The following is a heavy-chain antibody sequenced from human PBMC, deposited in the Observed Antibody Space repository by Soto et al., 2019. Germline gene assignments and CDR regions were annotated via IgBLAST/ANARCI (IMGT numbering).Heavy chain of an antibody. Sequence: GASVKVSCKASGYIFTSYYIHWVRQAPGQGLEWMGWINPFDGSRMFAQSFQGRVTMTRDTSTSTVYMEVSSLRSEYTAVYYCARASRSSSWTFDYWG. CDR2: INPFDGSR. CDR3: ARASRSSSWTFDY. V-gene: IGHV1-46*03. CDR1: GYIFTSYY. J-gene: IGHJ4*01. D-gene: IGHD6-13*01.